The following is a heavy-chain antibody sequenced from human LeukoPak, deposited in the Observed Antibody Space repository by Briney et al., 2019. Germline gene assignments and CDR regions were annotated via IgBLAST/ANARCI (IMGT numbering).Heavy chain of an antibody. CDR1: GFTFSSYV. Sequence: GGSLRLSCAASGFTFSSYVMSWVRQAPGKGLEWVSAISGSGGSTYYADSVKGRFTISRDNSKNTLYLQMNSLRAEDTAVYYCAKEITMIVVDVYYFDYWGQGTLVTVSS. J-gene: IGHJ4*02. V-gene: IGHV3-23*01. CDR2: ISGSGGST. CDR3: AKEITMIVVDVYYFDY. D-gene: IGHD3-22*01.